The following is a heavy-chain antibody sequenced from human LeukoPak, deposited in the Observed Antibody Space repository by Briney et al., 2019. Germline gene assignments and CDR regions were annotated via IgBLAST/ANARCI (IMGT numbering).Heavy chain of an antibody. D-gene: IGHD3-10*01. CDR1: GFSLSTSGVG. Sequence: SGPTLVNPTQTLTLTCTFSGFSLSTSGVGVGWIRQPPGKALEWLALIYWDDDKRYSPSRKSRLTITNDTSKNQVVLTMTNMDPVDTATYYCAHRGVAYYYGSGSSVLFDYWGQGTLVTVSS. CDR2: IYWDDDK. V-gene: IGHV2-5*02. CDR3: AHRGVAYYYGSGSSVLFDY. J-gene: IGHJ4*02.